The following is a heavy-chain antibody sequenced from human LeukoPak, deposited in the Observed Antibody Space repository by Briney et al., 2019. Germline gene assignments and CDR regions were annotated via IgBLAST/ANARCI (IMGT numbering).Heavy chain of an antibody. Sequence: PGGSLRLSCAASRFSFSNYGMHWVRQAPGKGLVWVSRVKSDGSNPSYADSVKGRFTISRDNAENMLYLQMNTLGAEDTAVYYCARDIVSGSGSLDYWGQGTLVTVSS. D-gene: IGHD3-10*01. CDR1: RFSFSNYG. CDR3: ARDIVSGSGSLDY. J-gene: IGHJ4*02. V-gene: IGHV3-74*01. CDR2: VKSDGSNP.